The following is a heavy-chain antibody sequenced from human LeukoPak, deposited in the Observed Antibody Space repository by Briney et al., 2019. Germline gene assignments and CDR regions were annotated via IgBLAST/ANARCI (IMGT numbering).Heavy chain of an antibody. V-gene: IGHV4-59*01. Sequence: SETLSLTCTVSGGSITNYYRSWIRQTPGKGLEWIGNIYYRGNTNCNPSLESRVTMSVDTSKNQFSLKLDSVTAADTAVYYCARDAGSDVGDGWFDPWGQGTLVTVSS. CDR1: GGSITNYY. CDR2: IYYRGNT. D-gene: IGHD3-10*02. J-gene: IGHJ5*02. CDR3: ARDAGSDVGDGWFDP.